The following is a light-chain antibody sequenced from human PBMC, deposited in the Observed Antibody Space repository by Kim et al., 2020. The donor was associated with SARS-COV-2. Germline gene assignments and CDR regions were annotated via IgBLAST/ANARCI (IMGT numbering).Light chain of an antibody. CDR2: YDS. J-gene: IGLJ3*02. CDR3: QVWDSSSDPL. Sequence: YELTQPPSVSVAPGKTARITCGGNNIGSKSVHWYQQKPGQAPVLVIYYDSDRPSGIPERFSGSNSGNTATLTISRVEAGDEADYYCQVWDSSSDPLFGGGTKLTVL. CDR1: NIGSKS. V-gene: IGLV3-21*04.